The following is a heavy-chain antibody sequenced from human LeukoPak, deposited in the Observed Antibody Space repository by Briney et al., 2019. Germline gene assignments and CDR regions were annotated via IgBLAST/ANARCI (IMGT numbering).Heavy chain of an antibody. D-gene: IGHD5-12*01. J-gene: IGHJ6*03. CDR2: IKQDGSEK. CDR3: ARLTSGYYYYYYMDV. V-gene: IGHV3-7*01. Sequence: GGSLRLSCAASGFTFSSYWMSWVRQAPGKGLEWVANIKQDGSEKYYVDSVKGRFTISRDNAKNSLYLQKNSLRAEDTAVYYCARLTSGYYYYYYMDVWGKGTTVTVSS. CDR1: GFTFSSYW.